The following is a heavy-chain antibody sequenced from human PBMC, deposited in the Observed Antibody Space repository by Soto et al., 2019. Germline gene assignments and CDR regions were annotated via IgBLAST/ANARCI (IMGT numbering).Heavy chain of an antibody. J-gene: IGHJ5*02. D-gene: IGHD2-15*01. CDR2: INPDNGNT. V-gene: IGHV1-3*01. CDR1: GYTFTNYA. Sequence: ASVKVSCKASGYTFTNYAMHWVRQAPGQRLEWMGWINPDNGNTKSSQKFQDRVIITRDTSASTAYMDLSSLRSEDTAVYYCARGIATGQLDPWGQGTQVTVSS. CDR3: ARGIATGQLDP.